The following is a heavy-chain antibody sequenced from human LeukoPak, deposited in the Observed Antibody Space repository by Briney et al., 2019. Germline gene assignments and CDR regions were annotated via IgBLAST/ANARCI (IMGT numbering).Heavy chain of an antibody. D-gene: IGHD2-15*01. CDR3: ARLGYCSGGSCEGVY. Sequence: SVKVSRKASGGTFSSYAISWVRQAPGQGLEWMGRIIPIFGTANYAQKFQGRVTITTDESTSTAYMELSSLRSEDTAVYYCARLGYCSGGSCEGVYWGQGTLVTVSS. V-gene: IGHV1-69*05. CDR1: GGTFSSYA. J-gene: IGHJ4*02. CDR2: IIPIFGTA.